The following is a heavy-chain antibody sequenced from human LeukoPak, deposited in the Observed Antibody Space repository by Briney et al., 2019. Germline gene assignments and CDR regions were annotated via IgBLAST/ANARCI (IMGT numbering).Heavy chain of an antibody. CDR2: IRSKAYGGTT. V-gene: IGHV3-49*04. D-gene: IGHD4-17*01. J-gene: IGHJ4*02. CDR3: TRGRLRNDY. Sequence: GRSLRLSCTTSGFTFGDYAMTWVHQAPGKGLEWVGFIRSKAYGGTTEYAASVKGRFTISRDDSKSIAYLQMNSLKTEDTAVYYCTRGRLRNDYWGQGTLVTVSS. CDR1: GFTFGDYA.